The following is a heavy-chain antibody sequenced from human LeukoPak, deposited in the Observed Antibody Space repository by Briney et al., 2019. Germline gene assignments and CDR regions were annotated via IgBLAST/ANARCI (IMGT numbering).Heavy chain of an antibody. CDR1: GFTSSSYS. J-gene: IGHJ6*02. Sequence: GGSLRLSCAASGFTSSSYSMNWVRQAPGRGLEWVSSISSSSSYIYYAGSVKGRFTISRDNAKISLYLQMNSLRAEDTAVYYCARDPVSSDVYNGMDVWGQGTTVTVSS. CDR3: ARDPVSSDVYNGMDV. D-gene: IGHD1-14*01. CDR2: ISSSSSYI. V-gene: IGHV3-21*01.